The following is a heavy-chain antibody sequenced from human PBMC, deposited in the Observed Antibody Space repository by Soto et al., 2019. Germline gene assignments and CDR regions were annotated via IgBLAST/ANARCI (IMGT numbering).Heavy chain of an antibody. Sequence: QVQLVQSGAEVMKPGSSIKVSCKASGGTLRTYGINWVRQAPGQGLEWMGGIIPIFGTTNYAQKFQARVTITADESTSTAYMEMSSLRSDDTAIYYCVSPRIGEAASFAWAFEPWGQGTLVTVSS. V-gene: IGHV1-69*01. D-gene: IGHD6-13*01. CDR3: VSPRIGEAASFAWAFEP. J-gene: IGHJ5*02. CDR1: GGTLRTYG. CDR2: IIPIFGTT.